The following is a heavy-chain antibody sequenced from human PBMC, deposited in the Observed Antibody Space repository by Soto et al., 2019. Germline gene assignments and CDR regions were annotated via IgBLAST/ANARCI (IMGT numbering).Heavy chain of an antibody. CDR3: ARGLADDYDSSGYSHY. Sequence: QAQLVQSGAEVKKPASSVKVSCKVSGGSLNSYSMSWVRQAPGQGLEWMGRIIPMYDTTKYAEKFQGRVTITADKSTSTVYMELSGLRSEDTALYYCARGLADDYDSSGYSHYWGQGTQITVSS. CDR1: GGSLNSYS. J-gene: IGHJ4*02. CDR2: IIPMYDTT. V-gene: IGHV1-69*08. D-gene: IGHD3-22*01.